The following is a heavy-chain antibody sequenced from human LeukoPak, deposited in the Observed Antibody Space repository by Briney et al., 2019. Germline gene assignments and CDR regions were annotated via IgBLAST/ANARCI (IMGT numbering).Heavy chain of an antibody. Sequence: ASVKVSCKASGNTFTGYYMHWVRQAPGQGLEWMGWINPNSGGTNYAQKFQGRVTMTRDTSISTAYMELSRLRSDDTAVYYCARAGDSGYDSAYYWGQGTLVTVSS. CDR3: ARAGDSGYDSAYY. J-gene: IGHJ4*02. CDR1: GNTFTGYY. CDR2: INPNSGGT. D-gene: IGHD5-12*01. V-gene: IGHV1-2*02.